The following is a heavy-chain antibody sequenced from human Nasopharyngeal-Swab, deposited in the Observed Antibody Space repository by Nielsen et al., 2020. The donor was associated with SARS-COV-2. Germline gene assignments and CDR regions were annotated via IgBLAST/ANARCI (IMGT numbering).Heavy chain of an antibody. CDR1: GFTFSDYY. CDR2: ISNSGSST. Sequence: GESLKISCAASGFTFSDYYMSWIRQAPGKGLEWVSYISNSGSSTNYADSVRGRFTISRDNAKNSLYLEMNSLRAEDTAVYYCLRGDRRDYWGPGTLVSVSS. J-gene: IGHJ4*02. CDR3: LRGDRRDY. D-gene: IGHD3-22*01. V-gene: IGHV3-11*06.